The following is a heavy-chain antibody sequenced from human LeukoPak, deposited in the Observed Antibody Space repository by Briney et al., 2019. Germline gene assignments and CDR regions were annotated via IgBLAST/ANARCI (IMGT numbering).Heavy chain of an antibody. CDR3: ARDLGTYSSSYPDY. J-gene: IGHJ4*02. CDR2: ITSSSTYM. V-gene: IGHV3-21*04. Sequence: PGGSLRLSCAASGFTFNSYNMNWVRQAPGKGLEWVSSITSSSTYMYYADSVKGRFTISRDNARNSLYLQMNSLRAEDTAVYYCARDLGTYSSSYPDYWGQGTLVTVSS. CDR1: GFTFNSYN. D-gene: IGHD6-6*01.